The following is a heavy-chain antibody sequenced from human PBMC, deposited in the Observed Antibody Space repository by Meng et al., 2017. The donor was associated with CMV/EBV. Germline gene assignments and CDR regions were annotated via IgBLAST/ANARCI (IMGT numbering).Heavy chain of an antibody. CDR1: GGAVSGYY. V-gene: IGHV4-34*01. Sequence: LKPCEILPPAGVFYGGAVSGYYWSWIRQTSGTGLEWNGENNHSGITKCVPTIKSRVTISVDTSKNQFSLKLSSVTAADTAVYYCARGEKIQLPSVFDYWGQGTLVTVSS. J-gene: IGHJ4*02. D-gene: IGHD5-18*01. CDR3: ARGEKIQLPSVFDY. CDR2: NNHSGIT.